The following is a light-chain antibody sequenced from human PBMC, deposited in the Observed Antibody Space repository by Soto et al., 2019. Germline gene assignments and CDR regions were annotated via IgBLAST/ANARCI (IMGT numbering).Light chain of an antibody. CDR3: SSYTSSSTPYV. CDR1: SSDVGGYNY. J-gene: IGLJ1*01. CDR2: EVS. V-gene: IGLV2-14*01. Sequence: QSVLTQPASVSGSPGQSITISSTGTSSDVGGYNYVSWYQQHPGKAPKLMIYEVSNRPSGVSNRFSGSKSGNTASLTISGLQAEDEADYYCSSYTSSSTPYVFGTGTKVIVL.